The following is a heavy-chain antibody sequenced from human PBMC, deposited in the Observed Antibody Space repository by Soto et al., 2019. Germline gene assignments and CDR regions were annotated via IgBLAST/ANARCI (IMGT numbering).Heavy chain of an antibody. J-gene: IGHJ6*03. V-gene: IGHV3-11*06. CDR2: ISSSSSYT. Sequence: QVQLVESGGGLVKPGGSLRLSCAASGFTFSDYYMSWIRQAPGKGLEWVSYISSSSSYTNYADSVKGRFTISRDNAKNSLYLQMNSLRAEDTAVYYCAREGDIAARPFYYYYYYMDVWGKGTTVTVSS. D-gene: IGHD6-6*01. CDR3: AREGDIAARPFYYYYYYMDV. CDR1: GFTFSDYY.